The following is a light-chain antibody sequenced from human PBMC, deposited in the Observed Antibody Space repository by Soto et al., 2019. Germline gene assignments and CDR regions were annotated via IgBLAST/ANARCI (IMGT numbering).Light chain of an antibody. CDR3: QQYHSLWA. CDR1: ESISTW. Sequence: DIQMTQSPSTVSASVGDRVTITCRASESISTWLAWYQQKPGQAPKLLIYDASISDSGVPSRFSGSGSGTEFTLPVSNLQPDDSATYYCQQYHSLWAFGQGTKVEIK. J-gene: IGKJ1*01. CDR2: DAS. V-gene: IGKV1-5*01.